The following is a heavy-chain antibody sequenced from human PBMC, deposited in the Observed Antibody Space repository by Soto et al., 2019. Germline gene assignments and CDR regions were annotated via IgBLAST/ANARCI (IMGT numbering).Heavy chain of an antibody. D-gene: IGHD3-3*01. CDR3: ARGSVDYDFWSGYYTDNTNWFDP. J-gene: IGHJ5*02. Sequence: EVQLVESEGGLVKPGGSLRLSCAASGFTISSYSMNWVRQAPGKGLEWVSSISSSSSYIYYADSVKGRFTISRDNAKNSLYLQMNSLRAEDTAVYYCARGSVDYDFWSGYYTDNTNWFDPWGQGTLVTVSS. V-gene: IGHV3-21*01. CDR2: ISSSSSYI. CDR1: GFTISSYS.